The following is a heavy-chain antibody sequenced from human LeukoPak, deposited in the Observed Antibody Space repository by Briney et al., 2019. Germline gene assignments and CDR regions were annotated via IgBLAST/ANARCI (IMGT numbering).Heavy chain of an antibody. CDR1: YY. Sequence: YYWVWIRQPPGKGLEWVSYISSSGSTIYYADSVKGRFTISRDNAKNSLYLQMNSLRAEDTAVYYCARDHNGPYTFDYWGQGTLVTVSS. CDR3: ARDHNGPYTFDY. J-gene: IGHJ4*02. D-gene: IGHD2-2*02. V-gene: IGHV3-11*04. CDR2: ISSSGSTI.